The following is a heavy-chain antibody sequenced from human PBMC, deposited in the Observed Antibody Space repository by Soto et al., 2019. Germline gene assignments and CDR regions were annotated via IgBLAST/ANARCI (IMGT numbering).Heavy chain of an antibody. J-gene: IGHJ4*02. CDR3: ARRIVAKETFEY. V-gene: IGHV6-1*01. CDR2: TYYRSKWYN. CDR1: GDRVSSNNGA. Sequence: SQTLSLTCAISGDRVSSNNGAWNWIRQSPSRGLEWLGRTYYRSKWYNDYAVSVKSRITINPDTSKNQFSLQLNSVTPEDTAVYYCARRIVAKETFEYWGQGTLVTVSS. D-gene: IGHD5-12*01.